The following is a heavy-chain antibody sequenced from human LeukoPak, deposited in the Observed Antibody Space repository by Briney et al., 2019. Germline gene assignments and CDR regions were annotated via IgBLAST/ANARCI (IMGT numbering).Heavy chain of an antibody. V-gene: IGHV3-23*01. CDR2: IGSSDDL. Sequence: GGSLRLSCAASGFTFRIHAMSWVRQAPGKGLEWVSTIGSSDDLHYADSVKGRFTVSRDDPQNTLYLQMNSLRAEDAAIYYCAKDATPGNSVYDHFDYWGQGTLVTVSS. CDR3: AKDATPGNSVYDHFDY. J-gene: IGHJ4*02. D-gene: IGHD5/OR15-5a*01. CDR1: GFTFRIHA.